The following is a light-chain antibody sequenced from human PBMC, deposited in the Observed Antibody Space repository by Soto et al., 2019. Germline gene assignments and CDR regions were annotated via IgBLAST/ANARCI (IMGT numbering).Light chain of an antibody. CDR3: QQYNGYSHS. CDR2: AAS. Sequence: DIQLTQPQYFVAGSXGDRVPITSXASQGISSYLAWYQQKPGKAPKLLIYAASTLQSGVPSRFSGRGSGTDFTLTISSLQPEDFATYYCQQYNGYSHSFGQGTKVDI. J-gene: IGKJ2*01. CDR1: QGISSY. V-gene: IGKV1-9*01.